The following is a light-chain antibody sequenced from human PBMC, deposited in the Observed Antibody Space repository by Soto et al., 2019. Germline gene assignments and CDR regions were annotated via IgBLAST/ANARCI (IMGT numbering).Light chain of an antibody. CDR1: KLGDKY. J-gene: IGLJ1*01. V-gene: IGLV3-1*01. Sequence: SYELTQPPSVSVSPGQTASITCSGDKLGDKYVCWYQQKPGQSPVLLIYQDTKRPSEIPERFSGSNSGNTATLTISGTQAMDEADYYCQAWDSSAGGVFGTGTKVTVL. CDR3: QAWDSSAGGV. CDR2: QDT.